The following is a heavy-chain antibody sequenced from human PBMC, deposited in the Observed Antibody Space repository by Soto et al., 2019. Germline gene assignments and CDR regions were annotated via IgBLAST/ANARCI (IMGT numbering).Heavy chain of an antibody. D-gene: IGHD2-15*01. CDR1: GFTFSNYA. Sequence: WGSLRLSCAASGFTFSNYAMHWVRQAPGKGLEWVAIIAYDGSVKYYADSVKGRFTISRDSSKNTLNLQMNSLRTEDTAVYYCARPGYCSGASCYDYFETWGQGTLVTVSA. CDR2: IAYDGSVK. J-gene: IGHJ4*02. V-gene: IGHV3-30-3*01. CDR3: ARPGYCSGASCYDYFET.